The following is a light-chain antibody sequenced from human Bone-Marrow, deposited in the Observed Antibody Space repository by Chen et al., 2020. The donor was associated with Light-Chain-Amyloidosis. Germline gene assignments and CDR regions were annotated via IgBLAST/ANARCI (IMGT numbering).Light chain of an antibody. V-gene: IGLV3-21*02. CDR2: DDS. J-gene: IGLJ3*02. Sequence: SYVLTQPSSVSVAPGQTATIACGGNNIGSTSVHWYQQTPGQAPLPVVYDDSDRPSGIPGRLSGSNSGKTATLTISRVEAGDEADYYCQVWDRSSDRPVFGGGTKLTVL. CDR1: NIGSTS. CDR3: QVWDRSSDRPV.